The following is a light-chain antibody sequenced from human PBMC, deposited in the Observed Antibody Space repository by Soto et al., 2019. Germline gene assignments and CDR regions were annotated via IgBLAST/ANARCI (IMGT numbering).Light chain of an antibody. CDR3: QQYGSSLIT. V-gene: IGKV1-39*01. Sequence: DIRMTQSPASLSASVGDRVTVTCRASQNIDKYLHWYQQKPGKAPNLLIFSASILQSGVPSRFIGSGSGTDFTLTISRLEPEDFAVYYCQQYGSSLITFGQGTRLEIK. CDR1: QNIDKY. CDR2: SAS. J-gene: IGKJ5*01.